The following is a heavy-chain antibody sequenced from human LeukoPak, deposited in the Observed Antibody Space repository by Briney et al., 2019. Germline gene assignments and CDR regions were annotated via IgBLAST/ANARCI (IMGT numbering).Heavy chain of an antibody. CDR1: GYTFTGYY. J-gene: IGHJ5*02. D-gene: IGHD1-26*01. Sequence: ASVKVSCKASGYTFTGYYKHWVRQAPGQGLEWMGRINPNSGGTNYAQKFQGRVTMTRDTSISTAYMELSRLRSDDTTVYYCARGELVGLGATSAGWFDPWGQGTLVTVPS. CDR3: ARGELVGLGATSAGWFDP. CDR2: INPNSGGT. V-gene: IGHV1-2*06.